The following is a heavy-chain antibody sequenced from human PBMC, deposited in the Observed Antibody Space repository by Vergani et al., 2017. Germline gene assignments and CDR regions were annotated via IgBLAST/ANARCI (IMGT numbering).Heavy chain of an antibody. V-gene: IGHV3-23*01. J-gene: IGHJ3*02. D-gene: IGHD6-19*01. CDR2: LSASDRRT. Sequence: EVQLLESGGDLVQPGGSLRLSCAASGFTFIMHAMRWVRQAPGKGLEWVSTLSASDRRTHYADSVKGRFTISRDISKNTLFLHMNSLRPEDTAVYYCVIVGRSKVGGTFGPFGIRGQGKMGTRSS. CDR1: GFTFIMHA. CDR3: VIVGRSKVGGTFGPFGI.